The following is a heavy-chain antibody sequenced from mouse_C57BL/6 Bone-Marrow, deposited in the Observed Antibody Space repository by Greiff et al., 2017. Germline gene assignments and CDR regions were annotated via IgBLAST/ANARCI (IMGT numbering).Heavy chain of an antibody. CDR2: IDPETGGT. CDR1: GYTFTDYE. D-gene: IGHD2-5*01. CDR3: TSPYYSNYLLGY. Sequence: QVQLKQSGAELVRPGASVTLSCKASGYTFTDYEMHWVKQTPVHGLEWIGAIDPETGGTAYNQKFKGKAILTADKSSSTAYMELRSLTSEDSAVYYCTSPYYSNYLLGYWGQGTTLTVSS. V-gene: IGHV1-15*01. J-gene: IGHJ2*01.